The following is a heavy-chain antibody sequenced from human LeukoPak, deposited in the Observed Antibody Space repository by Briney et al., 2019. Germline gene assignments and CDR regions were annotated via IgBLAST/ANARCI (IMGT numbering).Heavy chain of an antibody. D-gene: IGHD2-2*01. CDR1: GYSFTSYD. Sequence: ASVEVSCKASGYSFTSYDINWVRQATGQGLEWMGWMNPNSGTTGYAQTFQGRVTISRNTSISTAYMELSSLRSEDTAVYYCARARFDCSTFGCYLFDSWGQGTPVTVSS. V-gene: IGHV1-8*01. J-gene: IGHJ4*02. CDR3: ARARFDCSTFGCYLFDS. CDR2: MNPNSGTT.